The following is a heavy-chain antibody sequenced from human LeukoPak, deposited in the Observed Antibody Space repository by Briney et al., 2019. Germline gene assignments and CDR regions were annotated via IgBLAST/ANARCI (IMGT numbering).Heavy chain of an antibody. V-gene: IGHV4-34*01. J-gene: IGHJ6*02. D-gene: IGHD3-22*01. CDR1: GGSFSGYY. Sequence: SETLSLTCAVYGGSFSGYYWSWIRQPPGKGLEWIGEINHSGSTNYNPSLKSRVTISVDTSKNQFSLKLSSVTAADTAVYYCARGHSSGYYPAGYYYYYGMDAWGQGTTVTVSS. CDR3: ARGHSSGYYPAGYYYYYGMDA. CDR2: INHSGST.